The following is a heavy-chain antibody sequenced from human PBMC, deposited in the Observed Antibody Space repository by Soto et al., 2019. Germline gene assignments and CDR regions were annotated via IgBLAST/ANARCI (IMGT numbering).Heavy chain of an antibody. V-gene: IGHV4-31*03. J-gene: IGHJ4*02. CDR1: GDSLSRGGYY. CDR2: IYFSGSA. D-gene: IGHD3-10*01. CDR3: AKSSVRGIKHS. Sequence: QVQLQESGPGLVKPSQTLSLTCTVSGDSLSRGGYYWSWIRQRPGKGLEWIGYIYFSGSAYYNPSLKSRVTMSIDTSKNQFSLRLTSLTAADTAVYYCAKSSVRGIKHSWGQGTLAIVSS.